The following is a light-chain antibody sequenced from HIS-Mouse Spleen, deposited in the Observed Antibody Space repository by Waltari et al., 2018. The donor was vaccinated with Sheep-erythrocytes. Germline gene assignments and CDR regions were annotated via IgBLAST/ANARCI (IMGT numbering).Light chain of an antibody. J-gene: IGKJ3*01. Sequence: DIVMTQSQLSLPVTPGEPASISSGSSQSLLHSNGYNYLDWYLQKPGQSPQLLIYLGSNRASGVPDRFSGSGSGTDFTLKISRVEAEDVGVYYCMQALQTPIFTFGPGTKVDIK. CDR3: MQALQTPIFT. CDR2: LGS. CDR1: QSLLHSNGYNY. V-gene: IGKV2-28*01.